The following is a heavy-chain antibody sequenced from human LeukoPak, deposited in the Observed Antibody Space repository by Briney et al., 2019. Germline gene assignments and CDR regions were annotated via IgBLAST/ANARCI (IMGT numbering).Heavy chain of an antibody. Sequence: RGSLRLSCAASGFTFSSYAMSWVRQAPGKGLEWVSAISGSGGSTYYADSVKGRFTISRDNSKNTLYLQMNSLRAEDTAVYYCAKETYIVVVVAATNWGQGTLVTVSS. D-gene: IGHD2-15*01. V-gene: IGHV3-23*01. CDR1: GFTFSSYA. CDR2: ISGSGGST. CDR3: AKETYIVVVVAATN. J-gene: IGHJ4*02.